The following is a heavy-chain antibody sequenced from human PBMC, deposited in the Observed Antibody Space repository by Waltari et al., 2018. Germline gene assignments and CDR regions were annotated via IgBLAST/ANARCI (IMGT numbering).Heavy chain of an antibody. Sequence: QGQQVQSGAEVQKPGASVKVSCKAAGYTFTGCVLSWVRQAPGQGLEWMGWISAYNGNTNYAQKIQGRVTMTTVTSTSTAYMELRSLRSDDTAVYYCARGQQLGDYWGQGTLVTVSS. J-gene: IGHJ4*02. D-gene: IGHD6-13*01. V-gene: IGHV1-18*01. CDR2: ISAYNGNT. CDR1: GYTFTGCV. CDR3: ARGQQLGDY.